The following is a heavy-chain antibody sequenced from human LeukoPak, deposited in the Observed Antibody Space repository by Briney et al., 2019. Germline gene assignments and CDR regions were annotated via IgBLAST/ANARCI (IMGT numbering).Heavy chain of an antibody. V-gene: IGHV4-59*13. D-gene: IGHD2-21*02. J-gene: IGHJ3*02. Sequence: SETLSLTCTVSGGPITNYYWNWIRQPPGRGLEWMGYVFYSGSTNYSPSLKSRVTISVDTSKNQFSLKLSSVTAADTAVYYCARDAVTYDAFDIWGQGTMVTVSS. CDR2: VFYSGST. CDR1: GGPITNYY. CDR3: ARDAVTYDAFDI.